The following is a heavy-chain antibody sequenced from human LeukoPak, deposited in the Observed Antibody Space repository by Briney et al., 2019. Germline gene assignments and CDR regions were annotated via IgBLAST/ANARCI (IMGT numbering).Heavy chain of an antibody. J-gene: IGHJ4*02. Sequence: GGSLRLSCAASGFTFSSYAMQWVRQAPGKGLEWVANINQGGSDKYYVDSVKGRFTISRDNANNLLYLQMNSLRGEDTAVYYCTRDRSRAEDDWGQGTLVTVSS. D-gene: IGHD1-14*01. CDR3: TRDRSRAEDD. V-gene: IGHV3-7*01. CDR1: GFTFSSYA. CDR2: INQGGSDK.